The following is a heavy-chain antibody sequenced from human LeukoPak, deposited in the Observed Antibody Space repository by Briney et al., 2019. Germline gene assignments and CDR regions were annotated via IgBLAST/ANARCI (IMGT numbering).Heavy chain of an antibody. CDR2: IYYSGST. CDR3: ARGNILTGYCFDF. CDR1: GGSISSSSYY. V-gene: IGHV4-39*07. J-gene: IGHJ4*02. D-gene: IGHD3-9*01. Sequence: SETLSLTCTVSGGSISSSSYYWGWLGQPPGKGLEWIGSIYYSGSTYYNPSLKSRATISTDTSKYQFSLRLSSVTAADTAVYYCARGNILTGYCFDFWGQGGLVTVSS.